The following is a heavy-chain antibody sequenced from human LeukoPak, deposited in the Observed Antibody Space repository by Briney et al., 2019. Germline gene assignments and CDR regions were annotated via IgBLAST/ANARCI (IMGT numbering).Heavy chain of an antibody. V-gene: IGHV3-66*01. CDR3: ARSGGYQAGWFDP. CDR2: IYSGGST. Sequence: GGSLRLSCAASEFSVGSNYMTWVRQAPGKGLEWVSLIYSGGSTYYADSVKGRFTISRDNAKNSLYLQMNSLRAEDTAVYYCARSGGYQAGWFDPWGQGTLVTVSS. J-gene: IGHJ5*02. CDR1: EFSVGSNY. D-gene: IGHD2-15*01.